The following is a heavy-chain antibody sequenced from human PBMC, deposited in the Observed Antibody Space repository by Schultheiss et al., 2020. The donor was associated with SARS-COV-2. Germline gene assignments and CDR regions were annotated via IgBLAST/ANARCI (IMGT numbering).Heavy chain of an antibody. Sequence: GGSLRLSCAASGFTFSSYWMSWVRQAPGKGLEWVSSISSSSSTIYYADSVKGRFTISRDNAKNSLYLQMNSLRAEDTAVYYCARARITIFGVVITLNNYYMDVWGKGTTVTVSS. CDR3: ARARITIFGVVITLNNYYMDV. CDR2: ISSSSSTI. V-gene: IGHV3-48*04. D-gene: IGHD3-3*01. J-gene: IGHJ6*03. CDR1: GFTFSSYW.